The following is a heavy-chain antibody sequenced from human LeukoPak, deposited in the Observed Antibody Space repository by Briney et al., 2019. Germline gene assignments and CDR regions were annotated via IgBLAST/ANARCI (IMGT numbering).Heavy chain of an antibody. CDR1: GFTFSIYA. CDR2: VSASGGST. J-gene: IGHJ4*02. Sequence: GSLRLSCAASGFTFSIYAMKWVRQAPGKGLEWISTVSASGGSTYYTDSIKGRFTISRDNSKNTLYLQMNSLRADDTAVYYCAKLTVVDYWGQGTLVTVSS. D-gene: IGHD4-23*01. V-gene: IGHV3-23*01. CDR3: AKLTVVDY.